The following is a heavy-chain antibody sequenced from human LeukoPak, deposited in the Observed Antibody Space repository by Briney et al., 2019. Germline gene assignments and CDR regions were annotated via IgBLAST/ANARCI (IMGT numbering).Heavy chain of an antibody. J-gene: IGHJ4*02. CDR3: ARGFTIFGVVSYFDY. CDR1: GGTFSSYA. CDR2: IIPIFGTA. Sequence: SVKVSCKASGGTFSSYAISWVRQAPGQGLEWMGGIIPIFGTANYAQKFQGRVTITADESTSTAYMELSSLRSEDTAVYYCARGFTIFGVVSYFDYWGQGTLVTVSS. D-gene: IGHD3-3*01. V-gene: IGHV1-69*13.